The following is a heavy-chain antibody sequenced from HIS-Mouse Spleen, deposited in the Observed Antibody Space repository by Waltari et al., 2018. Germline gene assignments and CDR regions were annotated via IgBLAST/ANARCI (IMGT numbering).Heavy chain of an antibody. D-gene: IGHD6-13*01. CDR1: GSNFTGYY. Sequence: QVQLVQSGAEVKKPGASVKVSCKASGSNFTGYYLPLVRQAPGQGLEWMGWINPNSGGTNYAQKFQGRVTMTRDTSISTAYMELSRLRSDDTAVYYCARGYLAAGNFDYWGQGTLVTVSS. V-gene: IGHV1-2*02. J-gene: IGHJ4*02. CDR2: INPNSGGT. CDR3: ARGYLAAGNFDY.